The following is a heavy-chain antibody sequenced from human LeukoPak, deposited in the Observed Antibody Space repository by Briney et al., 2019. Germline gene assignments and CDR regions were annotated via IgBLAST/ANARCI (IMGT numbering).Heavy chain of an antibody. D-gene: IGHD2-2*01. Sequence: GGALRLSCAASGFTFSSYWRSWVRQAPGKGLEWVANIKQDGSEKDDVDSVKGRFNISRDNAKNSLYLQMNSLRAEATAVYYCARERWDVVVPAAIDYYYMDVWGKGTTVTVSS. CDR2: IKQDGSEK. J-gene: IGHJ6*03. V-gene: IGHV3-7*01. CDR3: ARERWDVVVPAAIDYYYMDV. CDR1: GFTFSSYW.